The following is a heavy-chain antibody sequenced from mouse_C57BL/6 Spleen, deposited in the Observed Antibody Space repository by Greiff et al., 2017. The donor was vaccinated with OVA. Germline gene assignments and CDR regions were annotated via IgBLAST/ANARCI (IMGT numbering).Heavy chain of an antibody. CDR1: GFTFSDYY. CDR2: ISNGGGST. Sequence: EVKLVESGGGLVQPGGSLKLSCAASGFTFSDYYMYWVRQTPEKRLEWVAYISNGGGSTYYPDTVQGRFTISRDNAKNTLYLQMSRLKSEDTAMYYCARRYYGSSRDAMDYWGQGTSVTVSS. J-gene: IGHJ4*01. D-gene: IGHD1-1*01. CDR3: ARRYYGSSRDAMDY. V-gene: IGHV5-12*01.